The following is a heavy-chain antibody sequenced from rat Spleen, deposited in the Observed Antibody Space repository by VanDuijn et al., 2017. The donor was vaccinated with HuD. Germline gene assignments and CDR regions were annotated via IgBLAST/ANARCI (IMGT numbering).Heavy chain of an antibody. CDR1: GFSFSKFG. V-gene: IGHV5S13*01. CDR2: IHTGGGYT. CDR3: ARQEDYGGYSRDYFGY. J-gene: IGHJ2*01. Sequence: EVQLVESGGGLVQPGRSLKLSCAASGFSFSKFGMAWVRQAPTKGLEWVASIHTGGGYTYYRDSVKGRFTVSRDNAKSILYLQMDSLRSEDTATYYCARQEDYGGYSRDYFGYWGQGVVVTVSS. D-gene: IGHD1-11*01.